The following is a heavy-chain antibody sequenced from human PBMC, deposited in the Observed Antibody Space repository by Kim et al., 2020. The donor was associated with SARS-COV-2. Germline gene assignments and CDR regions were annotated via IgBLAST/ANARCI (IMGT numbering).Heavy chain of an antibody. V-gene: IGHV3-11*06. J-gene: IGHJ6*02. D-gene: IGHD3-9*01. Sequence: RFTISRDNAKNSLYLQMNSLRAEDTAVYYCARGYYDILTGHYYYYGMDVWGQGTTVTVSS. CDR3: ARGYYDILTGHYYYYGMDV.